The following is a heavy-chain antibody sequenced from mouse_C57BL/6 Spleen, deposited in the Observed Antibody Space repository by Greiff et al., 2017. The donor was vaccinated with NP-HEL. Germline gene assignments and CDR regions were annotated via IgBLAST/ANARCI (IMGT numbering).Heavy chain of an antibody. V-gene: IGHV5-17*01. J-gene: IGHJ3*01. CDR2: ISSGSGTI. CDR1: GFTFSDYG. D-gene: IGHD1-1*01. Sequence: DVKLVESGGGLVKPGGSLKLSCAASGFTFSDYGMHWVRQAPEKGLEWVAYISSGSGTIYYADTVKGRFTMSRDNAKNTLFLQMSSLRSEDTAMYYCARPYHYCGRCWGLAYWGQGTLVTVSA. CDR3: ARPYHYCGRCWGLAY.